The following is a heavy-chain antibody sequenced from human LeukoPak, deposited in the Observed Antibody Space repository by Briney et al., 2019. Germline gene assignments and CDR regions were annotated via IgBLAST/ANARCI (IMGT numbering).Heavy chain of an antibody. Sequence: GGSLRLSCAASGFTFSSYSMNWVRQAPGKGLEWVSSISSSSSYIYYADSVKGRFTISRDNAKNSLYLQMNSLRAEDTAVYYCARDRGESLLWFGESDAFDIWGQGTMVTVSS. CDR3: ARDRGESLLWFGESDAFDI. J-gene: IGHJ3*02. CDR2: ISSSSSYI. V-gene: IGHV3-21*01. D-gene: IGHD3-10*01. CDR1: GFTFSSYS.